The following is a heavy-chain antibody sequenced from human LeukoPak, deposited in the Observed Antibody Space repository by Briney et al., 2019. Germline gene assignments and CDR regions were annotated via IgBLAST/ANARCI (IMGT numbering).Heavy chain of an antibody. J-gene: IGHJ5*02. D-gene: IGHD3-9*01. CDR3: ARSYFDVLTNYYMWLAP. CDR2: INLNSDDT. Sequence: ASVKVSCKASGYTFTDYYIHWVRQAPGQGLEWMGWINLNSDDTYYAQNFQDRVTMTGDTSISTAYLELSSLRSDDTAVFYCARSYFDVLTNYYMWLAPWGQGTLVTVSS. V-gene: IGHV1-2*02. CDR1: GYTFTDYY.